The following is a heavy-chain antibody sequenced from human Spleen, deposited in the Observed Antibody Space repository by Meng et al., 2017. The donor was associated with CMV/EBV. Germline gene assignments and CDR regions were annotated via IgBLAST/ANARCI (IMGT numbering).Heavy chain of an antibody. V-gene: IGHV3-7*03. Sequence: GGSLRLSCAASEVTFSSFWMSWVRQAPGKGLEWVANINQDGRGKYYVDSVRGRFTISRDNAKNSLYLQMNSLRSDDTAVYYCACGGYFGDYWGQGTLVTVSS. CDR3: ACGGYFGDY. CDR2: INQDGRGK. CDR1: EVTFSSFW. J-gene: IGHJ4*02. D-gene: IGHD5-12*01.